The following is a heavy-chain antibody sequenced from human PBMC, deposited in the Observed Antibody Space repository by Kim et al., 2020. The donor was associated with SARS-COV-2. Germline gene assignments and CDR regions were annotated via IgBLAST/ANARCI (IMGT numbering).Heavy chain of an antibody. Sequence: ANYAQKFQGRVTITADESTSTAYMELSSLRSEDTAVYYCARHYRYGYLDYWGQGTLVTVSS. J-gene: IGHJ4*02. CDR2: A. D-gene: IGHD3-16*02. V-gene: IGHV1-69*01. CDR3: ARHYRYGYLDY.